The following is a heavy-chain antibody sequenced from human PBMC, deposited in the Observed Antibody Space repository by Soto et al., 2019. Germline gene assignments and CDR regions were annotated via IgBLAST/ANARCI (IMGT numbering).Heavy chain of an antibody. Sequence: EVLLVESGGGLVKPGGSLRLSCAASGFTFTRYSMNWVRQAPGKGLEWVASISSTTNYIYYGESLKGRLTISRDNAKNSMYLQMNTRRAEDTAVYYCARESEDLSSNLDYWGQGTLVTVSS. V-gene: IGHV3-21*06. CDR1: GFTFTRYS. CDR2: ISSTTNYI. J-gene: IGHJ4*02. CDR3: ARESEDLSSNLDY.